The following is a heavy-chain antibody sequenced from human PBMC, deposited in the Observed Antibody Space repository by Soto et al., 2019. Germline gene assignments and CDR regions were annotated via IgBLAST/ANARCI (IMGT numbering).Heavy chain of an antibody. J-gene: IGHJ4*02. CDR2: IYHSGTT. CDR1: GDSIISIYH. D-gene: IGHD3-3*01. V-gene: IGHV4-38-2*01. Sequence: SETLSLTCAVSGDSIISIYHWAWIRQTPGRGLEWVASIYHSGTTYYNPSLKSRVTISVDTSKNQFSLNLRSVTAADSAVYYCARMENLGYYPHCGQGNLVTVS. CDR3: ARMENLGYYPH.